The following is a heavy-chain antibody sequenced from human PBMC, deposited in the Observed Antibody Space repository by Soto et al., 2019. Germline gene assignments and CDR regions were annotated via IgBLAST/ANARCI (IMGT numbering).Heavy chain of an antibody. CDR1: DASVWSDSYF. CDR3: ARIVVGVTVDL. J-gene: IGHJ4*02. V-gene: IGHV4-61*01. Sequence: SETLSLPCTVSDASVWSDSYFWTWIRQPPGKGLEWIAYISHTGDTNYNPSLKSRVTISIDTSRNQFSLTVTSVNAANTAVYFCARIVVGVTVDLWGEGSLVTVSS. CDR2: ISHTGDT. D-gene: IGHD1-26*01.